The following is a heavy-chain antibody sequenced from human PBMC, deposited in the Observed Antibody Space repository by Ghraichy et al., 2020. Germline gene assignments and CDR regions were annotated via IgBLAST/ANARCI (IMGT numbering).Heavy chain of an antibody. V-gene: IGHV1-18*01. CDR3: ARVSGGTASGSGH. CDR2: VSTQNPYT. Sequence: ASVKVSCKTSGYPFSSFGIDWVRQAPGRGPVWMGWVSTQNPYTNYARSLQVRLTLTTDTSSTTAYMELSDLTSDDTAVYYCARVSGGTASGSGHWGQGTLVTVSS. CDR1: GYPFSSFG. D-gene: IGHD5-12*01. J-gene: IGHJ4*02.